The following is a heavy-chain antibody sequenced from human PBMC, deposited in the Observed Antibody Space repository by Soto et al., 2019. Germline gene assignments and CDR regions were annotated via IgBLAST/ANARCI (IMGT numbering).Heavy chain of an antibody. V-gene: IGHV4-59*01. CDR3: AISRAVAARVDP. CDR2: IYYSGST. CDR1: GGSISSYY. Sequence: QVQLQESGPGLVKPSETLSLTCTVSGGSISSYYWSWIRQPPGKGLEWIGYIYYSGSTNYNPSLKSRVTISVDTSKNQFSLKLSSVTAADTAVYYCAISRAVAARVDPWGQGTLVTVSS. D-gene: IGHD6-19*01. J-gene: IGHJ5*02.